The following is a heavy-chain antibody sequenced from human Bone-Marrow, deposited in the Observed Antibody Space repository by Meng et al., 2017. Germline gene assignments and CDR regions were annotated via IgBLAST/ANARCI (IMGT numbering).Heavy chain of an antibody. CDR2: INHSGST. CDR3: ARGPTTMAHDFDY. V-gene: IGHV4-34*01. D-gene: IGHD4-11*01. Sequence: SETLSLTCVVSGGSFSDYYWSWIRQPPGKELEWIGEINHSGSTNYNPSLESRATISVDTSQNNLSLKLSSVTAADSAVYYCARGPTTMAHDFDYWGQGTLVTVYS. J-gene: IGHJ4*02. CDR1: GGSFSDYY.